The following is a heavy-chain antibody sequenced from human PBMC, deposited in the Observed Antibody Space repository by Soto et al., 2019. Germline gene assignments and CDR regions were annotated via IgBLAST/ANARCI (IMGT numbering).Heavy chain of an antibody. Sequence: GGSLRLSCAASGFTFSSYAMSWVRQAPGKGLEWVSAISGSGGSTYYADSVKGRFTNSRDNSKNTLYLQMNSLRAEDTAVYYCAKYYYDSSGYLYYFDYWGQGTLVTVSS. J-gene: IGHJ4*02. D-gene: IGHD3-22*01. V-gene: IGHV3-23*01. CDR3: AKYYYDSSGYLYYFDY. CDR1: GFTFSSYA. CDR2: ISGSGGST.